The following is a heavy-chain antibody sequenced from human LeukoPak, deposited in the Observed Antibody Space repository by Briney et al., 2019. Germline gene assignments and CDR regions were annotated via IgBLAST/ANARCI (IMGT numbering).Heavy chain of an antibody. Sequence: GGSLRLSCAASGFTFSSYSMNWVRQAPGKGLEWVSSISSSSSYIYYADSVKGRFTISRDNAKNSLYLQMNSLRAEDTAVYYCARVGAGYDSSGYYIPGFYFDYWGQGTLVTVSS. CDR2: ISSSSSYI. CDR3: ARVGAGYDSSGYYIPGFYFDY. J-gene: IGHJ4*02. CDR1: GFTFSSYS. D-gene: IGHD3-22*01. V-gene: IGHV3-21*01.